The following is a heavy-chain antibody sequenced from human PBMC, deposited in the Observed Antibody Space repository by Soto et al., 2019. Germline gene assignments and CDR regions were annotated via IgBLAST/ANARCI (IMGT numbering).Heavy chain of an antibody. J-gene: IGHJ5*02. V-gene: IGHV4-59*08. CDR2: IYYSGST. CDR1: GSSISSYY. Sequence: PSENLSLTCTVSGSSISSYYWSWIRQPPGKGLEWIGYIYYSGSTNYNPSLKSRVTISVDTSKNQFSLKLSSVTAADTAVYYCARRSPDYDSLDYWIDPWGQGTLVTVSS. D-gene: IGHD3-3*01. CDR3: ARRSPDYDSLDYWIDP.